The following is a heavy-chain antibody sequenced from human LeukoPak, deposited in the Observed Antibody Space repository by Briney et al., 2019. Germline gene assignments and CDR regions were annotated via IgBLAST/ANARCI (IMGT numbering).Heavy chain of an antibody. CDR3: ARGAKTIVATAYYGMDV. Sequence: GGSLRLSCAASGFTFSSYGMHWVRQAPGKGLEWVAVIWYDGSNKYYADSVKGRFTISRDNPKNTLYLQMNSLRAEDTAVYYCARGAKTIVATAYYGMDVWGQGTTVTVSS. V-gene: IGHV3-33*01. J-gene: IGHJ6*02. CDR2: IWYDGSNK. CDR1: GFTFSSYG. D-gene: IGHD5-12*01.